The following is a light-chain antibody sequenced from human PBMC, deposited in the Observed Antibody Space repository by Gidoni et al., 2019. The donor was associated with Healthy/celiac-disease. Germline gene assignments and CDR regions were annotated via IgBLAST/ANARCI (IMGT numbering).Light chain of an antibody. CDR1: QGIRND. Sequence: AIQMTQSPSSLSASVGDRVTITCRARQGIRNDLGWYQQKPGKAPKLLIYAASSLQRGVPSRFSGSGSGTDFTLTISILQPEDFATYYCLQDYNYPRTFXQXTKLEIK. CDR2: AAS. V-gene: IGKV1-6*01. J-gene: IGKJ2*01. CDR3: LQDYNYPRT.